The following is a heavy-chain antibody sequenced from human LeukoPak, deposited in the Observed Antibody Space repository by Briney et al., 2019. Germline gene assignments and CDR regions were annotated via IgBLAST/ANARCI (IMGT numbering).Heavy chain of an antibody. J-gene: IGHJ4*02. CDR1: GYTLTELS. CDR2: IIPIFGTT. CDR3: ARGGEANYYDTSGYYLYYY. Sequence: GASVKVSCKVSGYTLTELSMHWVRQAPGKGLEWMGRIIPIFGTTNYAQKFQGRVTITTDESTSTAYMELSSLRSEDTAVYYCARGGEANYYDTSGYYLYYYWGQGTLVTVSS. D-gene: IGHD3-22*01. V-gene: IGHV1-69*05.